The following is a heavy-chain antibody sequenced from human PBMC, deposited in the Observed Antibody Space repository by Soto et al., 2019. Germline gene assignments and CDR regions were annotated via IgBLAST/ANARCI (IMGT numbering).Heavy chain of an antibody. D-gene: IGHD7-27*01. CDR2: ISGGGDAA. V-gene: IGHV3-23*01. CDR3: ARKILGSTTRPNYWYFDL. J-gene: IGHJ2*01. CDR1: GFTFINYA. Sequence: VQVLESGGGLVQPGGSLRLSCAGSGFTFINYAMNWVRQAPGKGLEWVSSISGGGDAAFFPDSVRGRFTISRDNSKNTVTLQINSLGVDDTAVYYCARKILGSTTRPNYWYFDLWGRGTLVTVSS.